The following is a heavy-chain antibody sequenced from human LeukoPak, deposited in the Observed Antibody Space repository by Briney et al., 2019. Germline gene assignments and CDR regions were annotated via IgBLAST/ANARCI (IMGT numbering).Heavy chain of an antibody. CDR3: ASGIAAAGTSDAFDI. J-gene: IGHJ3*02. CDR2: ISSSGSTI. Sequence: GGSLRLSCAASGFTFSDYYTSWIRQAPGKGLEWVSYISSSGSTIYYADSVKGRFTISRDNAKNSLYLQMNSLRAEDTAVYYCASGIAAAGTSDAFDIWGQGTMVTVSS. CDR1: GFTFSDYY. D-gene: IGHD6-13*01. V-gene: IGHV3-11*01.